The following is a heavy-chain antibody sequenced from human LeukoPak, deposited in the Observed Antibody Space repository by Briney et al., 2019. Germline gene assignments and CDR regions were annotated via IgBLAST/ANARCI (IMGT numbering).Heavy chain of an antibody. V-gene: IGHV3-21*01. CDR3: TRDEVGASTEFDY. CDR1: GFTVSSNY. D-gene: IGHD1-26*01. J-gene: IGHJ4*02. CDR2: ISSSSSYI. Sequence: GGSLRLSCAASGFTVSSNYMNWVRQAPGKGLEWVSSISSSSSYIYYADSVEGRFTISRDNAKNSMYLQMNSLRAEDTAVYYCTRDEVGASTEFDYWGQGTLVTVSS.